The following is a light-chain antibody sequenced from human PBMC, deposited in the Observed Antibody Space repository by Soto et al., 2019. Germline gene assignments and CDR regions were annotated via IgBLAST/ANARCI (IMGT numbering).Light chain of an antibody. Sequence: DTQMTQSPSPVSASVGDRVTITCRASQGVNAWLAWYQKKPGKAPELLIYEASTLHSGVPSRFSGSGSGTDFTLTISSLQPEDFATYYCQQANSFPLTFGGGTKVEVQ. V-gene: IGKV1-12*01. CDR1: QGVNAW. CDR3: QQANSFPLT. J-gene: IGKJ4*01. CDR2: EAS.